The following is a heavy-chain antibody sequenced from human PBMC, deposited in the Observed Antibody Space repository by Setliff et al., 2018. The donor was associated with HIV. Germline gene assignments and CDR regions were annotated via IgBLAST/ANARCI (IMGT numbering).Heavy chain of an antibody. CDR2: INPSGGST. CDR1: GYTFTSQY. D-gene: IGHD1-26*01. CDR3: ARAVGATTGEYYFDY. V-gene: IGHV1-46*01. Sequence: ASVKVSCKASGYTFTSQYMHWVRQAPGQGFESIGIINPSGGSTSYAQQIQGRVTMTRDTSTSTVYMDLSSLRSEDTAVYYCARAVGATTGEYYFDYWGQGTLVTVS. J-gene: IGHJ4*02.